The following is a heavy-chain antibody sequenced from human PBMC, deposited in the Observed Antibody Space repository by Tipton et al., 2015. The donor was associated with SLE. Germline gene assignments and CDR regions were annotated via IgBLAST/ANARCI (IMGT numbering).Heavy chain of an antibody. V-gene: IGHV4-39*01. CDR3: ARDYGGNPQTAFDI. D-gene: IGHD4-23*01. CDR2: IFYSGTT. CDR1: GGSIRSSSYY. Sequence: TLSLTCTVSGGSIRSSSYYWGWIRQPPGRGLEWIGTIFYSGTTYYNPSLNNRVTISVDASKNEFSLKLSFVTAADTAEYYCARDYGGNPQTAFDIWGPGTGVTVSS. J-gene: IGHJ3*02.